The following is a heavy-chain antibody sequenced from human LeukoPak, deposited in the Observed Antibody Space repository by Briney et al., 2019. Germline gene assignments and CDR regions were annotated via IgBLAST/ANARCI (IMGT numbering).Heavy chain of an antibody. V-gene: IGHV4-34*01. Sequence: PSETLSLTCAVHGGSFSGYSWHWIRQSPGKGLEWLGEINRSGTTNYNESLKSRVTMSVDKSKNQFSLKLSSVTAADTAVYYCARDPRIVGATNNSPYWYFDLWGRGTLVTVSS. CDR3: ARDPRIVGATNNSPYWYFDL. J-gene: IGHJ2*01. CDR1: GGSFSGYS. D-gene: IGHD1-26*01. CDR2: INRSGTT.